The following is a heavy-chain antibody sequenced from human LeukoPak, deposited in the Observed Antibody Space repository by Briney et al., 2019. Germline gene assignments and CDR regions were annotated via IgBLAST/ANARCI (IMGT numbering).Heavy chain of an antibody. Sequence: SETLSLTCAVYGGSFSGYYWNWIRQPPGKGLEWIGEINHRGSTNYNPSLKSRVSISVDTSKNQFSLKLSSVTAADTAVHYCARGRTTYDYVWGSYRPPDYWGQGTLVTVSS. CDR2: INHRGST. CDR3: ARGRTTYDYVWGSYRPPDY. D-gene: IGHD3-16*02. V-gene: IGHV4-34*01. J-gene: IGHJ4*02. CDR1: GGSFSGYY.